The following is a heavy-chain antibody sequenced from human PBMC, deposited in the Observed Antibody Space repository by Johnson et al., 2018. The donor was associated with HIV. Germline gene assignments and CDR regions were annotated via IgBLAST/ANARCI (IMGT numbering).Heavy chain of an antibody. CDR1: GFTFSSYA. V-gene: IGHV3-30-3*01. CDR2: ISYDGSNK. J-gene: IGHJ3*02. Sequence: QAQLVEPGGGVVQPGRTLRLSCAASGFTFSSYAMHWVRQAPGKGLERVADISYDGSNKYYADSVKGRFTISRDDSRNTLNLQMNSLRPEDTAVYYCAKGSGYYAAFDIWGQGTMVTVSS. CDR3: AKGSGYYAAFDI. D-gene: IGHD3-22*01.